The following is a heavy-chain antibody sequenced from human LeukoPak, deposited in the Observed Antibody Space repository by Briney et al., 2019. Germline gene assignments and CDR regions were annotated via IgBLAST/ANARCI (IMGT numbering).Heavy chain of an antibody. CDR2: IYYSGST. CDR1: GVSISSSSYY. Sequence: SETLSLTCTVSGVSISSSSYYWGWLRQPLGKGLEWIGSIYYSGSTYYNPSLKSRVTISVDTSKNQFSLKLSSVTAADTAVYYCARDWDYYDIHAFDIWGQGTMVTVSS. J-gene: IGHJ3*02. D-gene: IGHD3-22*01. CDR3: ARDWDYYDIHAFDI. V-gene: IGHV4-39*07.